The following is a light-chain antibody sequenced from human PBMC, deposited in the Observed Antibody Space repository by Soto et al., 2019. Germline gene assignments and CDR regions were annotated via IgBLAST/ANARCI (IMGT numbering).Light chain of an antibody. CDR3: QQYDNLWT. CDR2: DAS. CDR1: QDISNY. V-gene: IGKV1-33*01. J-gene: IGKJ1*01. Sequence: DIQMTEYSSTLSASGGRRFTSACQASQDISNYLNWYQQKPGKAPKLLIYDASNLETGVPSRFSGSGSGTDFTFTISRLQPEDIATYYCQQYDNLWTFGQGTKVDI.